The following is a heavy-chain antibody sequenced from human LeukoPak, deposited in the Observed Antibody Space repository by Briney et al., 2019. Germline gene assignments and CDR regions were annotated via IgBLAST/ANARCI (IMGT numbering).Heavy chain of an antibody. CDR3: ARDYYGSGSYYLLYYFDY. V-gene: IGHV3-74*01. CDR2: LNDDGTYV. J-gene: IGHJ4*02. CDR1: GFTFSSHW. Sequence: PGGSLRLSCVVSGFTFSSHWMHWVRQAPGKGLVWVSRLNDDGTYVDYADSVRGRFTISRDNAKNSLYLQMNSLRAEDTAVYYCARDYYGSGSYYLLYYFDYWGQGTLVTVSS. D-gene: IGHD3-10*01.